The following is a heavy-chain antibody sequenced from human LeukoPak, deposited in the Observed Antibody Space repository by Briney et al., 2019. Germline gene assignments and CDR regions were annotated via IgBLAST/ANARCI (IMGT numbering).Heavy chain of an antibody. CDR2: IYPSGGT. Sequence: SEALSLTCTVSGGSISGFYWSWIRQPAGKGLEWIGRIYPSGGTNYNPSLKSRVTMSTDTPTNQFSLKLRSVTAADTAVYYCAREYGDLDYWGQGTLVTVSS. CDR3: AREYGDLDY. V-gene: IGHV4-4*07. D-gene: IGHD2-21*02. J-gene: IGHJ4*02. CDR1: GGSISGFY.